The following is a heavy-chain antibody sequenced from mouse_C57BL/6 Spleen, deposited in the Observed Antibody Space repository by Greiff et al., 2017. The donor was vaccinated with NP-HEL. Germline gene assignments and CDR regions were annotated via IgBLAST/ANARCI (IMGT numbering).Heavy chain of an antibody. CDR3: ARWAYYSNYNDY. CDR2: IYPSDSET. Sequence: VQLQQPGAELVRPGSSVKLSCKASGYTFTSYWMDWVKQRPGQGLEWIGNIYPSDSETHYNQKFKDKATLTVDKSSSTAYMQLSSLTSEDSAVYYCARWAYYSNYNDYWGQGTTLTVSS. D-gene: IGHD2-5*01. CDR1: GYTFTSYW. J-gene: IGHJ2*01. V-gene: IGHV1-61*01.